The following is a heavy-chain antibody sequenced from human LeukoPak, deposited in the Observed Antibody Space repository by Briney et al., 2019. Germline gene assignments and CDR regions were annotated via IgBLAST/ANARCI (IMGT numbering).Heavy chain of an antibody. D-gene: IGHD6-13*01. J-gene: IGHJ4*02. CDR2: INHSGST. CDR1: GGSFSGYY. V-gene: IGHV4-34*01. CDR3: AGSYSSSWYSPPFDY. Sequence: SETLSLTCAVYGGSFSGYYWSWIRQPPGKGLEWIGEINHSGSTNYNPSLKSRVTISVDTSKNQFSLKLSSVTAADTAVYYCAGSYSSSWYSPPFDYWGQGTLVTVSS.